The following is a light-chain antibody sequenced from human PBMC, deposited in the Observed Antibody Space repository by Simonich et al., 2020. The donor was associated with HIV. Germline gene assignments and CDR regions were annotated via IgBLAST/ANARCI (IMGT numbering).Light chain of an antibody. V-gene: IGKV4-1*01. Sequence: DIVMTQSPDSLAVSLGERATINCKSSQSILYSSNNKNHLAWYQQKLGHPPRLLIYWASTRESGVPDRFSGSGSGTDFTLTISSLQAEDVAVYYCQQYYNTPQTFGQGTKVEIK. CDR1: QSILYSSNNKNH. CDR3: QQYYNTPQT. CDR2: WAS. J-gene: IGKJ1*01.